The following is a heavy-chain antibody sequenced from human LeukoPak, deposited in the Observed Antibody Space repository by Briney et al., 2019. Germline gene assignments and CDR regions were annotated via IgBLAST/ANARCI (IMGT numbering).Heavy chain of an antibody. CDR3: ARDGSLPDY. D-gene: IGHD2-15*01. CDR2: INGDGSGA. Sequence: PGGSLRLSCAASGFTFSSYWMHWVRQAPGKGLVWVSRINGDGSGAIYADSGKGRFTISRDNAKNTLYLQMNSLRAEDAAVYYCARDGSLPDYWGQGTLVTVSS. CDR1: GFTFSSYW. J-gene: IGHJ4*02. V-gene: IGHV3-74*01.